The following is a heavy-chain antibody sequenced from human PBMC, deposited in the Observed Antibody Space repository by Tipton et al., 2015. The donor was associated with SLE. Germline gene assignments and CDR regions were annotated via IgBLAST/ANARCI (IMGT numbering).Heavy chain of an antibody. V-gene: IGHV4-39*07. D-gene: IGHD3-3*01. J-gene: IGHJ5*02. CDR2: IHYSGNT. CDR1: GDSITSSNYY. CDR3: ARVNTIFGVDKPQDWFDP. Sequence: TLSLTCTVSGDSITSSNYYWGWVRQTPGKGLEWIGSIHYSGNTFQNPSLKSRVTISVDRSKNQFSLRLSSVTAADTAVYYCARVNTIFGVDKPQDWFDPWGQGTLVTVSS.